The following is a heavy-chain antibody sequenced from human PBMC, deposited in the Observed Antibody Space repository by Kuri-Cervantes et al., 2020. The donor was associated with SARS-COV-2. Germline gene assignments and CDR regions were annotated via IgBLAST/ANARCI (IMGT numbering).Heavy chain of an antibody. Sequence: SVKVSCKASGGTFSSYAISWVRQAPGQGLEWMGGIIPIFGTANYAQKFQGRVTITADESTSTAYMELNSLRPEDTAVYYCARDRQRDFDQWGQGTLVTVSS. J-gene: IGHJ4*02. D-gene: IGHD6-25*01. CDR2: IIPIFGTA. CDR1: GGTFSSYA. CDR3: ARDRQRDFDQ. V-gene: IGHV1-69*13.